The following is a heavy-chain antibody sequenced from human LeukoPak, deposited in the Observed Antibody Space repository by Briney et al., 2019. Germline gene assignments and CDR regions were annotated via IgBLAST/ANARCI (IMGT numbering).Heavy chain of an antibody. V-gene: IGHV3-74*01. D-gene: IGHD3-22*01. J-gene: IGHJ3*02. Sequence: PGRSPRLSCAASGFTFSSYWMHWVRQAPGKGLVWVSRINSDGSSTTYADFVKGRFTISRDNAKNTLYLQMNSLRAEDTAVYYCARAPYYYDTSGFLIWGQGTMVTVSS. CDR2: INSDGSST. CDR3: ARAPYYYDTSGFLI. CDR1: GFTFSSYW.